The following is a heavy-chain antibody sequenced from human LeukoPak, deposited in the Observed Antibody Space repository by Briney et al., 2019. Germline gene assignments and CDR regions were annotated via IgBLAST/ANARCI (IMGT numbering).Heavy chain of an antibody. CDR1: GGSISSGDYY. V-gene: IGHV4-30-4*01. CDR3: ARDNWNYGSSMDV. D-gene: IGHD1-7*01. CDR2: INHSGST. J-gene: IGHJ6*02. Sequence: SQTLSLTCTVSGGSISSGDYYWSWIRQPPGKGLEWIGEINHSGSTNYNPSLKSRVTISVDTSKNQFSLKLSSVTAADTAVYHCARDNWNYGSSMDVWGQGTTVTVSS.